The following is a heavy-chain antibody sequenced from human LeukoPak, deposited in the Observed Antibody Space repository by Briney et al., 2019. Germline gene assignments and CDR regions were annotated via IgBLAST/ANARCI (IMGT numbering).Heavy chain of an antibody. CDR3: ARENPRGVGGAMGDFDY. J-gene: IGHJ4*02. V-gene: IGHV4-39*02. CDR2: IYYSGST. CDR1: GGSISSSSYY. Sequence: SETLSLTCTVSGGSISSSSYYWGWIRQPPGKGLEWIGSIYYSGSTYYNPSLKSRVTISVDTSKNQFSLKLNSVTPEDTAVYYCARENPRGVGGAMGDFDYWGQGTLVTVSS. D-gene: IGHD3-16*01.